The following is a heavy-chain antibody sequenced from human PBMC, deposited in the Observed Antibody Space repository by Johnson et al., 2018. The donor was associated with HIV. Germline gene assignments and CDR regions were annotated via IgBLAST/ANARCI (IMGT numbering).Heavy chain of an antibody. J-gene: IGHJ3*02. CDR2: INWNGGST. CDR3: ARATWSDDAFDI. D-gene: IGHD2-8*01. Sequence: VQLVESGGGLVKPGGSLRLSCVASGFTFDDDVMHWVRQTPGKGLEWVSGINWNGGSTGYADSVKGRFTISRDNARNSLYLQMNSLRVEDTAFYYCARATWSDDAFDIWGQGTMVTVSS. CDR1: GFTFDDDV. V-gene: IGHV3-20*04.